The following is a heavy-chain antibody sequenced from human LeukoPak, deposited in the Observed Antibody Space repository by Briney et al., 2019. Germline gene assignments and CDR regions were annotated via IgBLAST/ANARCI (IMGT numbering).Heavy chain of an antibody. J-gene: IGHJ4*02. CDR3: ASVPDYDFWSGYYY. CDR2: ISSSSSYI. Sequence: GGSLRLSCAASGFTFSGYSMNWVRQAPGQGLEWVSSISSSSSYIYYADSVKGRFTISRDNAKNSLYLQMNSLRAEDTAVYYCASVPDYDFWSGYYYWGQGNLVTVSS. D-gene: IGHD3-3*01. CDR1: GFTFSGYS. V-gene: IGHV3-21*01.